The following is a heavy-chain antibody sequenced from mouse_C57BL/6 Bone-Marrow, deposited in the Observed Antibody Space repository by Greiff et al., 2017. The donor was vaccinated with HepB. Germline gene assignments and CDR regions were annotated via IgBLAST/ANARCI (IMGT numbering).Heavy chain of an antibody. CDR1: GYTFTSYW. D-gene: IGHD1-1*01. Sequence: EVNLVESGTVLARPGASVKMSCKTSGYTFTSYWMHWVKQRPGQGLEWIGAIYPGNSDTSYNQKFKGKAKLTAVTSASTAYMELSSLTNEDSAVYYCTTGYYGSSSYFDYWGQGTTLTVSS. CDR2: IYPGNSDT. V-gene: IGHV1-5*01. CDR3: TTGYYGSSSYFDY. J-gene: IGHJ2*01.